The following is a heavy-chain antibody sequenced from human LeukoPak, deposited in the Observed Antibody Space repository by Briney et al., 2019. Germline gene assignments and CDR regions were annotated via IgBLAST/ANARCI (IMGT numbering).Heavy chain of an antibody. V-gene: IGHV4-4*07. J-gene: IGHJ4*02. D-gene: IGHD6-25*01. CDR3: ARVAGSPHPTFDY. Sequence: PSETLSLTCTDSGGSISSYYWSWIRQPAGKGLEWIGRIYTSGSTNYNPSLKSRVTMSVETPKSQFSLKLSSVTAADTAVYYCARVAGSPHPTFDYWGQGTLVTVSS. CDR2: IYTSGST. CDR1: GGSISSYY.